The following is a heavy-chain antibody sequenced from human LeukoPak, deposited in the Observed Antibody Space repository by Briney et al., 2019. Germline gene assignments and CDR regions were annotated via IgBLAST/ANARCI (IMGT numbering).Heavy chain of an antibody. D-gene: IGHD6-19*01. CDR1: GYTFTSYD. CDR3: GRGSIAVAGWTY. CDR2: MNPNSGNT. V-gene: IGHV1-8*03. Sequence: ASVKVSCKASGYTFTSYDINWVRQATGQGLEWMGWMNPNSGNTGYAQKFQGRVTITRNTSISTAYMELSSLRSEDTAVYYCGRGSIAVAGWTYWGQGTLVTVSS. J-gene: IGHJ4*02.